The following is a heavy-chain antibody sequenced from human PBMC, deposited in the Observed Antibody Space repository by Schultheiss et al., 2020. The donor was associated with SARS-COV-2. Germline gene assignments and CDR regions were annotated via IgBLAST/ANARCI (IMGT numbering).Heavy chain of an antibody. CDR1: GYSISSGYY. V-gene: IGHV4-38-2*01. CDR2: IYHSGST. J-gene: IGHJ4*02. D-gene: IGHD2-2*01. CDR3: ARGYCSSTSCYLDY. Sequence: SETLSLTCAVSGYSISSGYYWGWIRQPPGKGLEWIGSIYHSGSTYYNPSLKSRVTISVDTSKNQFSLKLSSVTAADTAVYYCARGYCSSTSCYLDYWGQGTLVTVSS.